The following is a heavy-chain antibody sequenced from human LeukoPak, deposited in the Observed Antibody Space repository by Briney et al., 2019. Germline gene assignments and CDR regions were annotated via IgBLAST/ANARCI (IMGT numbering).Heavy chain of an antibody. CDR3: AGLTSGWYVIY. V-gene: IGHV4-39*01. CDR2: IYYTGNT. J-gene: IGHJ4*02. Sequence: PSETLSLTCTVSGGSISNSGYYWGWIRQPPGKGLEWIGSIYYTGNTYYNPSLNSRVTISVDTSRNQFSLKLSSVTDADTAIYYCAGLTSGWYVIYWGQGTLVTVSS. D-gene: IGHD6-19*01. CDR1: GGSISNSGYY.